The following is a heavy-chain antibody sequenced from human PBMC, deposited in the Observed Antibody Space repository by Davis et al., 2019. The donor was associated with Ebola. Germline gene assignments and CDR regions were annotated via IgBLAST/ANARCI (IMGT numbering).Heavy chain of an antibody. CDR1: GYTFTSYD. V-gene: IGHV1-69*04. D-gene: IGHD3-22*01. CDR3: ATSRDYYDSSGYSF. Sequence: AASVKVSCKASGYTFTSYDINWVRQATGQGLEWMGRIIPILGIANYAQKFQGRVTITADKSTSTAYMELSSLRSEDTAVYYCATSRDYYDSSGYSFGGQGTLVTVSS. CDR2: IIPILGIA. J-gene: IGHJ4*02.